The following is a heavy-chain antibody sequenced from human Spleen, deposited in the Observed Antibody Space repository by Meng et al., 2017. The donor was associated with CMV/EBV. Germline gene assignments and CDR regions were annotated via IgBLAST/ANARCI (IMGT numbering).Heavy chain of an antibody. CDR2: INPYSGGT. CDR1: GYTFIGYY. Sequence: ASVKVSCKASGYTFIGYYMHWVRQAPGQGLEWMGWINPYSGGTNYAQKFYGRVTVTRDTSISTAYMELSRLRSDDTAVYYCARGSKCSGGSCRFYYFDYWGQGTLVTVSS. J-gene: IGHJ4*02. CDR3: ARGSKCSGGSCRFYYFDY. V-gene: IGHV1-2*02. D-gene: IGHD2-15*01.